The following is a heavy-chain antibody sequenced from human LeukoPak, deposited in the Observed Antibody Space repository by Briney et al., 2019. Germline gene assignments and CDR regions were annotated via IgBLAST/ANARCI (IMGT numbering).Heavy chain of an antibody. V-gene: IGHV4-59*01. Sequence: SETLSLTCTVSGGSISSYYWGWIRQSPGKGLAWIGSIYHSGSSYYNPSLKSRVTISVDTSKNQFSLKLSSVTAADTAVYYCARAAVRSYYDYWGQGTLVTVSS. CDR3: ARAAVRSYYDY. CDR1: GGSISSYY. CDR2: IYHSGSS. J-gene: IGHJ4*02.